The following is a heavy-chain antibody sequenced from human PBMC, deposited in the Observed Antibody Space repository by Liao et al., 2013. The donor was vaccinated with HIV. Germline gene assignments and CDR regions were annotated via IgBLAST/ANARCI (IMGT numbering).Heavy chain of an antibody. CDR3: ARDPTPGRRRDCTGAACYSWFDP. V-gene: IGHV4-59*01. D-gene: IGHD2-21*02. Sequence: QVQLQESGPRLVKPSETLSLNCTVSGASIKNYFLTWIRQPPGKGLEWIGYIYHSGSVNYNPSLGRRVTMSVDMSKNQFSLKLSSATAADTAVYFCARDPTPGRRRDCTGAACYSWFDPWSQGTLVTVSS. CDR2: IYHSGSV. J-gene: IGHJ5*02. CDR1: GASIKNYF.